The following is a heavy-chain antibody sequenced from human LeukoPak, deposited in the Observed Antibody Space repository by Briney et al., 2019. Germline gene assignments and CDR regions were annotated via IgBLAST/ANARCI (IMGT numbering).Heavy chain of an antibody. CDR3: AELGITMIGGV. CDR2: ISSGSSTI. V-gene: IGHV3-48*01. CDR1: GFTFSTYT. D-gene: IGHD3-10*02. Sequence: GGSLRLSCSASGFTFSTYTMNWVRQAPGKGLEWVSYISSGSSTIYYAESVKGRFTISRDNAKNSLYLQMNSLRAEDTAVYYCAELGITMIGGVWGKGTTVTISS. J-gene: IGHJ6*04.